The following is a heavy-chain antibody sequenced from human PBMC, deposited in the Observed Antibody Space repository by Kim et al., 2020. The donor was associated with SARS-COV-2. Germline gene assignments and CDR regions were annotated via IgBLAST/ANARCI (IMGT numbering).Heavy chain of an antibody. J-gene: IGHJ3*02. V-gene: IGHV1-2*02. Sequence: ASVKVSCKASGYTFTGYYMHWVRQAPGQGLEWMGWINPNSGGTNYAQKFQGRVTMTRDTSISTAYMELSRLRSDDTAVYYCARGVPGGFYDYVWGSYRRGAFDIWGQGTMVTVSS. CDR3: ARGVPGGFYDYVWGSYRRGAFDI. CDR2: INPNSGGT. D-gene: IGHD3-16*02. CDR1: GYTFTGYY.